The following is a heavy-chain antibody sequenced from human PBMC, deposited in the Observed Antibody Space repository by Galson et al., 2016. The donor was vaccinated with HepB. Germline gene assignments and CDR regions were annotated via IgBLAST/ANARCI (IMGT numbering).Heavy chain of an antibody. Sequence: LSLTCTVSGGSISSGGYYWSWIRQHPGKGLEWIGYIYYSGSTYYNPSLKSRVTISVDTSKNQFSLKLSSVTAADTAVYYCSRTSPGWRQGDYWGQGTLVTVSS. CDR3: SRTSPGWRQGDY. CDR2: IYYSGST. CDR1: GGSISSGGYY. V-gene: IGHV4-31*03. D-gene: IGHD2-15*01. J-gene: IGHJ4*02.